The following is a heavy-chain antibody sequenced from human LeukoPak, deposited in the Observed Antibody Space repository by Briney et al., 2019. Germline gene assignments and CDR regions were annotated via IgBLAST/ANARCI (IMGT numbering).Heavy chain of an antibody. CDR1: GFTFSNYT. D-gene: IGHD1-20*01. V-gene: IGHV3-21*01. CDR2: ISGSSRYI. CDR3: ARGITATSSL. J-gene: IGHJ4*02. Sequence: GGSLRLSCAGSGFTFSNYTMNWVRQAPGKGLEWVSSISGSSRYIYYADSMKGRFTISRDNAKNSVYLQMNSLRVEDTVVYYCARGITATSSLWGQGTLVTVSS.